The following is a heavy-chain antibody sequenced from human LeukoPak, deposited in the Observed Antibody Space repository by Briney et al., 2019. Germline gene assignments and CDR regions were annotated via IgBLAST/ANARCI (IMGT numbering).Heavy chain of an antibody. CDR3: ARDDWSVVVVAATQGKHQFDY. V-gene: IGHV1-2*02. D-gene: IGHD2-15*01. J-gene: IGHJ4*02. CDR2: MKPNSGRT. Sequence: GASVKPSCKASGSTFTGYYMHWVRQAPGHGLESMVWMKPNSGRTNYAQNIQGRVTMTRDTSISTAYMKLSRLRSDDTAVYYCARDDWSVVVVAATQGKHQFDYWGQGTLVTVSS. CDR1: GSTFTGYY.